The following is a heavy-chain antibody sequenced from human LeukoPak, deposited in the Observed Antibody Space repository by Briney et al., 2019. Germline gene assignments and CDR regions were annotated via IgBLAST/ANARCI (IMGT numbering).Heavy chain of an antibody. Sequence: PGGSLRLSCAASGFTFSSYWMHWVRQAPGKGLVWVSHVNGDGSVTGYADSVKGRFTISRDNAKNTLFLQMNSLRVEDTAVYYCGRGLSVAGSDYWGHGTLVTVSS. J-gene: IGHJ4*01. D-gene: IGHD6-19*01. CDR1: GFTFSSYW. CDR2: VNGDGSVT. CDR3: GRGLSVAGSDY. V-gene: IGHV3-74*01.